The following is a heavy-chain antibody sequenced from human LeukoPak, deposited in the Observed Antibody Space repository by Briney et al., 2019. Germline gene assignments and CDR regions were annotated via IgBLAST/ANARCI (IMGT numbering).Heavy chain of an antibody. J-gene: IGHJ4*02. CDR3: ARERGSSGGNTNGYFDY. CDR2: ISGSGGTT. V-gene: IGHV3-23*01. Sequence: GGSLRLSCAASEFTFSNYAMSWVRQAPGKGLEWVSVISGSGGTTYSADSVKGRFTISRDKSKNTLYLQMNSLRAEDTAAYYCARERGSSGGNTNGYFDYWGQGALVTVSS. D-gene: IGHD4-23*01. CDR1: EFTFSNYA.